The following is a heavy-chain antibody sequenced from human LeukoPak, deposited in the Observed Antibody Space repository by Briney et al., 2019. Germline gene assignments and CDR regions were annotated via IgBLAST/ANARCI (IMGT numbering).Heavy chain of an antibody. J-gene: IGHJ4*02. D-gene: IGHD2-2*02. CDR1: GGSISSYY. CDR3: ARGGSRSYTRSTRDY. CDR2: VYYSGST. Sequence: SETLSLTCTVSGGSISSYYWSWIRQPPAKGLEWNGSVYYSGSTNYNPSPMSRVTISVDTSKDRFSLSLSAGAAANTAVYYCARGGSRSYTRSTRDYWGQGTLVTVSS. V-gene: IGHV4-59*01.